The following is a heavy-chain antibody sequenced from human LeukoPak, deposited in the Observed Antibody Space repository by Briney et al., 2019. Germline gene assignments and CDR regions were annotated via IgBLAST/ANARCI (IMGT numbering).Heavy chain of an antibody. D-gene: IGHD3-3*01. CDR3: AKGRGSITIFEGLDV. CDR1: GFTFDDYA. J-gene: IGHJ6*02. V-gene: IGHV3-9*01. Sequence: PGGSLRLSCAASGFTFDDYAMHRVRQAPGKGLEWVSGISWNSGSIGYADSVKGRFTISRDNAKNSLYLQMNSLRAEDTALYYCAKGRGSITIFEGLDVWGQGTTVTVSS. CDR2: ISWNSGSI.